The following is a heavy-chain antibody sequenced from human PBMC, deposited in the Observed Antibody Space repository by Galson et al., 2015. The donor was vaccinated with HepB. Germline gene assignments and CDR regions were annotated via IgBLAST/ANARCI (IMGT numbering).Heavy chain of an antibody. Sequence: SLRLSCAASGFTFSGYSMHWVRQAPGKGLEWVSYMSSGGDTIYYADSVKGRFIISRDNAKNSLYLQMTSLRDEDTAVYYCARGRGRINRPRGSLDYWGQGSLVTVSS. D-gene: IGHD2/OR15-2a*01. CDR1: GFTFSGYS. CDR3: ARGRGRINRPRGSLDY. CDR2: MSSGGDTI. V-gene: IGHV3-48*02. J-gene: IGHJ4*02.